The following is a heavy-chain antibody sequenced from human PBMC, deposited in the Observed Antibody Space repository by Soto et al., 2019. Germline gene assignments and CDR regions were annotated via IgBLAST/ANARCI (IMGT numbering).Heavy chain of an antibody. CDR3: AKDYYYDSSGYLNY. D-gene: IGHD3-22*01. J-gene: IGHJ4*02. V-gene: IGHV3-23*01. CDR1: GFTFSSYA. Sequence: GGSLRLSCAASGFTFSSYAMSWVRQAPGKGLEWVSAISGSGGSTYYADSVKGRFTISRDNSKNTLYLQMNSLRAEDTAVYYCAKDYYYDSSGYLNYWGQGTLVTVSS. CDR2: ISGSGGST.